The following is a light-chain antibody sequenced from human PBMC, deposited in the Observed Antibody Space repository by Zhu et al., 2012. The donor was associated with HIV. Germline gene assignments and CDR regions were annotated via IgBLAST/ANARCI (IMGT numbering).Light chain of an antibody. J-gene: IGKJ4*01. CDR2: GAS. Sequence: EIVLTQSPGTLSLSPGERATLSCRASQSVSSNLAWYQQKPGQAPRLLIYGASTRATGIPARFSGSGSGTEFTLTISSLQSEDFAVYYCQQYSDWPLTFGGGTKVGIK. V-gene: IGKV3-15*01. CDR1: QSVSSN. CDR3: QQYSDWPLT.